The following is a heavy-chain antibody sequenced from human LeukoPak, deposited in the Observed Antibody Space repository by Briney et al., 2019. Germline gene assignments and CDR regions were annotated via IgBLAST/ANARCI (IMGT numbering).Heavy chain of an antibody. CDR3: ARERGGSSPAQDYYGMDV. CDR2: IWYDGSNK. D-gene: IGHD3-16*01. Sequence: GGSLRLSCAASGFTFSSYGMHWVRQAPGKGLEWVAVIWYDGSNKYYADSVKGRFTISRDNSKNTLYLQMNSLRAEDTAVYYCARERGGSSPAQDYYGMDVWGQGTTATVSS. CDR1: GFTFSSYG. J-gene: IGHJ6*02. V-gene: IGHV3-33*01.